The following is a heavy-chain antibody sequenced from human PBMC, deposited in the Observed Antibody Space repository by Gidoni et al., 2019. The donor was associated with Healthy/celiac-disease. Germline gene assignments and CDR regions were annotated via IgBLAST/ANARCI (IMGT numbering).Heavy chain of an antibody. CDR2: ISGSGGST. CDR3: AKDPYGGNRVALYYFDY. J-gene: IGHJ4*02. D-gene: IGHD4-17*01. Sequence: EVQLLESGGGLVQPGGSLRLSCAASGFTFSKHAMSWVSQAPGRGLEWVSAISGSGGSTYYADSVKGRFTISRDNSKNTLYLQMNSLRAEDTAVYYCAKDPYGGNRVALYYFDYWGQGTLVTVSS. CDR1: GFTFSKHA. V-gene: IGHV3-23*01.